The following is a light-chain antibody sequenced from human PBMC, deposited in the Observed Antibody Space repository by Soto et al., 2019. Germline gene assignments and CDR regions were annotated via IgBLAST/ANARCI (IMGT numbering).Light chain of an antibody. J-gene: IGKJ1*01. CDR1: QSVSSSY. V-gene: IGKV3-20*01. CDR2: GAS. Sequence: EIVLTQSPGTLSLSPGERATLSCRASQSVSSSYLAWYQQKPGQAPRLLIYGASSRATGIPDRFSGSGSGTYFTLTISRLEPEDFAVYYCQPYGSSPPMTFGQGTKVEI. CDR3: QPYGSSPPMT.